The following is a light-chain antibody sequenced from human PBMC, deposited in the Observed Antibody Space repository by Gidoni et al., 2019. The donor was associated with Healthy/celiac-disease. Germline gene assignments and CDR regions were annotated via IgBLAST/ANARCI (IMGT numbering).Light chain of an antibody. J-gene: IGKJ2*02. CDR1: QSISSY. V-gene: IGKV1-39*01. Sequence: DTQMTQSQSSLSASVGDRVTITCRASQSISSYLSWYQRTPAKAAKLLNYAASSLESGVPSSLSGSGSGTDFTLPFNSLQPADFATFYCQQRYSTPLRTFGQGTKLEIK. CDR3: QQRYSTPLRT. CDR2: AAS.